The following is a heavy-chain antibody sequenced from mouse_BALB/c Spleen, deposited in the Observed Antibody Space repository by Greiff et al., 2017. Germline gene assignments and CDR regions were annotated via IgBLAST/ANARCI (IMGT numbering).Heavy chain of an antibody. V-gene: IGHV5-6-5*01. CDR2: ISSGGST. CDR3: ARGGDYYGSSLDY. CDR1: GFTFSSYA. Sequence: EVKLMESGGGLVKPGGSLKLSCAASGFTFSSYAMSWVRQTPEKRLEWVASISSGGSTYYPDSVKGRFTISRDNARNNLYLQMSSLRSEDTAMYYCARGGDYYGSSLDYWGQGTTLTVSS. D-gene: IGHD1-1*01. J-gene: IGHJ2*01.